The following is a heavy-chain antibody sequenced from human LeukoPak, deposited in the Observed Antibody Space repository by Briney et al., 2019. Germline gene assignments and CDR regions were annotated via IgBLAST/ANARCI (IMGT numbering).Heavy chain of an antibody. Sequence: PGGSLRLSCAASGFTFSSYAMSWVRQAPGKGLEWVSAISGSGGSTYYADSVKGRFTISRDNSKNTLYLQMNSLRAEDTAVYYCAKDLGLGYCSGGSCFFDYWGQGTLVTVSS. CDR2: ISGSGGST. D-gene: IGHD2-15*01. V-gene: IGHV3-23*01. CDR3: AKDLGLGYCSGGSCFFDY. J-gene: IGHJ4*02. CDR1: GFTFSSYA.